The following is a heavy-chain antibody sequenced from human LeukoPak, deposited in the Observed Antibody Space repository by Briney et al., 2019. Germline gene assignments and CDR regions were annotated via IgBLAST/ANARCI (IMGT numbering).Heavy chain of an antibody. CDR1: EFTFSSYS. V-gene: IGHV3-21*01. CDR2: ISSSSSYI. D-gene: IGHD1-7*01. Sequence: GGSLRLSCAASEFTFSSYSMNWVRQAPGKGLEWVSSISSSSSYIYYADSVKGRFTISRDNAKNSLYLQMNSLRAEDTAVYYCARSRELDWFDPWGQGTLVTVSS. J-gene: IGHJ5*02. CDR3: ARSRELDWFDP.